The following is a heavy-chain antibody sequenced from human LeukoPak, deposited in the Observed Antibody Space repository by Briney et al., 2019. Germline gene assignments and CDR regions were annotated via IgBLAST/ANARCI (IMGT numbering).Heavy chain of an antibody. CDR1: GFTFSDYY. Sequence: GGSLRLSCAASGFTFSDYYMSWIRQAPGKGLEWVSYISSSSSTIYYADSVKGRFTISRDNAKNSLYLQMNSLRAEDTAVYYCAGYSGYDSRYYYYYMDVWGKGTTVTVSS. J-gene: IGHJ6*03. CDR3: AGYSGYDSRYYYYYMDV. CDR2: ISSSSSTI. D-gene: IGHD5-12*01. V-gene: IGHV3-11*04.